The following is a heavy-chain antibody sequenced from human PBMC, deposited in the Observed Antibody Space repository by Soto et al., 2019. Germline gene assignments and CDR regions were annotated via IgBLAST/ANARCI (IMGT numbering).Heavy chain of an antibody. D-gene: IGHD3-10*01. V-gene: IGHV1-24*01. Sequence: ASVKVSCKVSGYTLTELSMHWVRQAPGKGLEWMGGFDPEDGETIYAQKFQGRVTMTEDTSTDTAYMELSSLRSEDTAVYYCATARITMVRGVIIRSDWFDPWGQGXLVTVSS. J-gene: IGHJ5*02. CDR3: ATARITMVRGVIIRSDWFDP. CDR2: FDPEDGET. CDR1: GYTLTELS.